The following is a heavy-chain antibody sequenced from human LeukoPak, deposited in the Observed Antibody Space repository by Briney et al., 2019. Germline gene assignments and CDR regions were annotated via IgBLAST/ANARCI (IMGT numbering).Heavy chain of an antibody. CDR2: ISGSGGST. V-gene: IGHV3-23*01. CDR3: AKAGGQVWYWYFDL. D-gene: IGHD3-16*01. Sequence: PGGSLGHFRSASWFKFNRYAMSWVGPAPRKGPEWVAAISGSGGSTYYPPSVKGRFTISSDNSKNTLYLQMSSLRAEDTAVYYCAKAGGQVWYWYFDLWGRGTLVTVSS. CDR1: WFKFNRYA. J-gene: IGHJ2*01.